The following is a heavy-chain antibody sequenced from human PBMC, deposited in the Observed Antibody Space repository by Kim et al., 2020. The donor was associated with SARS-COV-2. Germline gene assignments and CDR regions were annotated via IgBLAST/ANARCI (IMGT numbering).Heavy chain of an antibody. J-gene: IGHJ4*02. CDR1: GFTFSDYA. CDR3: AKATGSSYYDFWSCTSYYFDY. Sequence: GGSLRLSCAASGFTFSDYARHWVRQAPGKGLEWVSCISWNGGSIDYADPVKGRFTISRANAKNFLYLQMNSLTAEDTALYYCAKATGSSYYDFWSCTSYYFDYWGQGTPVTVSS. V-gene: IGHV3-9*01. CDR2: ISWNGGSI. D-gene: IGHD3-3*01.